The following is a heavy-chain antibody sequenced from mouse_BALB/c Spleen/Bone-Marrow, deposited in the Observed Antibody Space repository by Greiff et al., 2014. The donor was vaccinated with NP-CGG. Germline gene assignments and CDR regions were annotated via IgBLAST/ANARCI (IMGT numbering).Heavy chain of an antibody. D-gene: IGHD2-10*01. CDR2: INPYNDGT. J-gene: IGHJ1*01. V-gene: IGHV1-14*01. CDR1: GYTFISYV. CDR3: ARPATYSGNFYWHFNV. Sequence: EVQLQQSGPELVKPGTSVKMSCKASGYTFISYVMHWVKQKPGQGLEWIGYINPYNDGTKYSEKFKGKATLTSDKSSSTAYMELSSLTSEDSAVYYCARPATYSGNFYWHFNVWGAGTTVTVSS.